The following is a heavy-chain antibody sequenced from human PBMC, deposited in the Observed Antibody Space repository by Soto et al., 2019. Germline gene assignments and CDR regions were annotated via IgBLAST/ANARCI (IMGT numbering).Heavy chain of an antibody. CDR3: VKEGSSSGWPGLGWIDP. CDR2: ISWNSGSI. D-gene: IGHD6-19*01. J-gene: IGHJ5*02. CDR1: GFTFDDYA. Sequence: EVQLEESGGGLVQPGRSLRLSCAASGFTFDDYAMHWVRQIPGQGLEWVSGISWNSGSIGYAESVKARFTISRDNAKNSLYLQMNSLRPEDTAFYYCVKEGSSSGWPGLGWIDPWGQGTLVTVSS. V-gene: IGHV3-9*01.